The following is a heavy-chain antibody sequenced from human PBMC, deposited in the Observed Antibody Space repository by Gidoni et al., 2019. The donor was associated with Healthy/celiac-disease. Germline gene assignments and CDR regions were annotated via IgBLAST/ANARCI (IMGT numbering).Heavy chain of an antibody. CDR2: ISYDGSNK. Sequence: QVQLVESGGGVVQPGRSLRLSCAASGFTFSSYAMHWVRQAPGKGLEWVAVISYDGSNKYYADSVKGRFTISRDNSKNTLYLQMNSLRAEDTAVYYCARSVRPDGYNFYYWGQGTLVTVSS. CDR1: GFTFSSYA. J-gene: IGHJ4*02. CDR3: ARSVRPDGYNFYY. V-gene: IGHV3-30-3*01. D-gene: IGHD5-12*01.